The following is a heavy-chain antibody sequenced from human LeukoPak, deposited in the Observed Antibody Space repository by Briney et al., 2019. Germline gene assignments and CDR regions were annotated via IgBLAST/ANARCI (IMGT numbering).Heavy chain of an antibody. V-gene: IGHV4-59*08. CDR2: IYYSGTT. D-gene: IGHD5-18*01. CDR3: ARHAVDTAMPQFDY. CDR1: GVSISSYS. Sequence: SETLSLTCTVSGVSISSYSWSWIRQPPGKGLEWIGYIYYSGTTNYNPSLKSRVTLSEDTSKNQFSMKLSSVTAADTAVYFCARHAVDTAMPQFDYWGQGTLVTVSS. J-gene: IGHJ4*02.